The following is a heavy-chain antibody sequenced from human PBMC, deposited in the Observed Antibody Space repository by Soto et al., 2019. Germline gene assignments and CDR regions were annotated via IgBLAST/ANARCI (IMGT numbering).Heavy chain of an antibody. CDR1: GYSFTNNA. CDR3: ARYTWVASGGPHFDF. CDR2: INADNGDT. D-gene: IGHD6-25*01. Sequence: QVQLVQSGAEEKKPGASVKVSCKASGYSFTNNAIHWVRQAPGQRLEWMGWINADNGDTKYSQKFQGRVTITRDTSATTAYMELDSLRSEDTAIYYCARYTWVASGGPHFDFWGQGTLVTVSS. V-gene: IGHV1-3*05. J-gene: IGHJ4*02.